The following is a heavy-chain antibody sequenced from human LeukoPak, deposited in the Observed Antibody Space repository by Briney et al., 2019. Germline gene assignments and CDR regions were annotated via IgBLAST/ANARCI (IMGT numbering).Heavy chain of an antibody. CDR2: INPDSGDS. V-gene: IGHV1-2*02. CDR1: GYTFTGYY. Sequence: GSVKVSCKASGYTFTGYYIHWARQAPGQGLEWMAWINPDSGDSYSAPKFQGRVTMTRDTSITTASMEVSWLSSDDTAVYYCATGVATAFTYWGQGTLVTVSS. CDR3: ATGVATAFTY. J-gene: IGHJ4*02. D-gene: IGHD5-12*01.